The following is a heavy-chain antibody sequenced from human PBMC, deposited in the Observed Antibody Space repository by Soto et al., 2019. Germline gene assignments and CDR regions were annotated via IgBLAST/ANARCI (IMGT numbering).Heavy chain of an antibody. D-gene: IGHD1-1*01. CDR3: ARDYGKLNP. CDR2: ISSGSNNI. V-gene: IGHV3-48*04. J-gene: IGHJ5*02. Sequence: GGSLRLSCAASELTFTSYSMNWVRQAPGKGLEWVSFISSGSNNIYYADSVKGRFTVSRDNAKNSLYLQMNSLRAEDTALYYCARDYGKLNPWGQGTLVTVSS. CDR1: ELTFTSYS.